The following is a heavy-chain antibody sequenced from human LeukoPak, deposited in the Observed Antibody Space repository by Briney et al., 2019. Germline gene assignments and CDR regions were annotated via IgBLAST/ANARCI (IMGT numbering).Heavy chain of an antibody. J-gene: IGHJ4*02. V-gene: IGHV3-74*01. CDR3: ATRQWLAPPPDS. Sequence: GGSLRLSCAASGFTFSKYWMLWVRQAPGKGPESVSRINTDGTVTTYADSVKGRFTVSRDNADNTMFLQMNSVRDEDTAVYYCATRQWLAPPPDSWGQGTPVTVSS. CDR2: INTDGTVT. D-gene: IGHD6-19*01. CDR1: GFTFSKYW.